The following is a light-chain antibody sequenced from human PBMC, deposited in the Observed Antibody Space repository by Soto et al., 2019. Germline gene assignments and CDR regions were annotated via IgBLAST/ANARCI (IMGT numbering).Light chain of an antibody. J-gene: IGKJ4*01. Sequence: DIQMTQSPSSLSASVGDRLTIPCRASQSISTYVNWYRQQPGKAPELLIYAASSLQSGVPSRFSGSGSGTDFTLTISSLEPEDFAVYYCQQFSSYPLTFGGGTKVDIK. CDR1: QSISTY. V-gene: IGKV1-39*01. CDR3: QQFSSYPLT. CDR2: AAS.